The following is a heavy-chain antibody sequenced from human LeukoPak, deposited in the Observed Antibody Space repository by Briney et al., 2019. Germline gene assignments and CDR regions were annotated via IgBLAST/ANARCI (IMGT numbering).Heavy chain of an antibody. V-gene: IGHV7-4-1*02. CDR2: INTNTGNP. Sequence: ASVKVSCTASGYTFTSYAMNWVRQAPGQGLEWMGWINTNTGNPTYAQGFTGRFVFSLDTSVSTAYLQISSLKAEDTAVYYCARGADTAMTLHYYVMDVWGQGTTVTVSS. CDR1: GYTFTSYA. J-gene: IGHJ6*02. CDR3: ARGADTAMTLHYYVMDV. D-gene: IGHD5-18*01.